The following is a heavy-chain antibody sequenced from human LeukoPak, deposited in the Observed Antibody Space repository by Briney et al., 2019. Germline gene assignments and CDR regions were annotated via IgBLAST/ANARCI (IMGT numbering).Heavy chain of an antibody. CDR2: ISSSGSTI. J-gene: IGHJ4*02. V-gene: IGHV3-11*01. CDR1: GFTFSDYY. D-gene: IGHD6-6*01. CDR3: ARDRVAARSIDY. Sequence: GGSLRLSCAASGFTFSDYYMSWIRQSPGKGLEWVSYISSSGSTIYYADSVKGRFTISRDNAKNSLYLQMNSLRAEDTAVYYCARDRVAARSIDYWGQGTLVTVSS.